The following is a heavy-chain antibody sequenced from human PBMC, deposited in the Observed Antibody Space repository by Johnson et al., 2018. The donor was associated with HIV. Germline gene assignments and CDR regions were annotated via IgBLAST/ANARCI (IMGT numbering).Heavy chain of an antibody. CDR2: IYSGGST. CDR1: GFTVSSNY. J-gene: IGHJ3*02. V-gene: IGHV3-66*01. CDR3: AKALGWELSI. Sequence: MLLVESGGGLVQPGGSLRLSCVASGFTVSSNYMSWVRQAPGGGLECVSLIYSGGSTYYADSVNGRFTISRDNSKNTLYLQMNSLISEDTAVYYCAKALGWELSIWGQGTMVTGSS. D-gene: IGHD1-26*01.